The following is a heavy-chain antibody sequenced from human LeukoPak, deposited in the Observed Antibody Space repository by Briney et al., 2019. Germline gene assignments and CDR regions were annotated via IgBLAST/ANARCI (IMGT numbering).Heavy chain of an antibody. CDR1: GGSISSYY. J-gene: IGHJ5*02. V-gene: IGHV4-59*08. CDR3: ARRDGVPTSWSAGAPNWDWSFDP. CDR2: IYYSGST. Sequence: RASETLSLTCTVSGGSISSYYWSWIRQPPGKGLEWIGYIYYSGSTNYNPSLKSRVTISVDTSKNQFSLKLSSVTAADTAVYYCARRDGVPTSWSAGAPNWDWSFDPWGQGTLVTVSS. D-gene: IGHD6-13*01.